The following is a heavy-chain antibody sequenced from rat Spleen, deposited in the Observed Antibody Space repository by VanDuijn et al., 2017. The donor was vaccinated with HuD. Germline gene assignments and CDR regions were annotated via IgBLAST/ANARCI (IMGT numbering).Heavy chain of an antibody. D-gene: IGHD2-2*01. Sequence: EVQLVESGGGSVQPGRSLKLSCAASGFTFNKYGMAWVRQAPTKGLEWVATISYDDSTTYYRDSVKGRFTISRDNAKNTLYLQMNSLRSKDTATYYCARAGYLRDWYFDFWGPGTMVTVSS. J-gene: IGHJ1*01. V-gene: IGHV5-29*01. CDR2: ISYDDSTT. CDR1: GFTFNKYG. CDR3: ARAGYLRDWYFDF.